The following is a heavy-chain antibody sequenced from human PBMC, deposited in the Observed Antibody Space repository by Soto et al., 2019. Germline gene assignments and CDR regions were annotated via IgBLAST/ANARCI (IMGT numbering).Heavy chain of an antibody. J-gene: IGHJ6*02. CDR3: ARDGDYGDYYYYYYGMDV. CDR1: GGTFSSYA. V-gene: IGHV1-69*13. CDR2: IIPIFGTA. D-gene: IGHD4-17*01. Sequence: EASVKVSCKASGGTFSSYAISWVRQAPGQGLEWMGGIIPIFGTANYAQKFQGRVTITADESTSTAYMELSSLRSEDTAVYYCARDGDYGDYYYYYYGMDVWGQGTTVTVSS.